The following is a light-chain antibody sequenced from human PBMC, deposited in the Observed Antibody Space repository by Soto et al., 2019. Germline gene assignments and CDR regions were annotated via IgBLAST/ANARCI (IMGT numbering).Light chain of an antibody. CDR1: SSDIGSYNY. CDR3: SSYTFSSTLVV. J-gene: IGLJ2*01. CDR2: GVS. Sequence: QSALTQPASVSGSPGQSITISCTGTSSDIGSYNYVSWYQQLPGKVPKLMIYGVSNRPSGLSNRFSGSKSGNTASLTISGLQAEDEADYYCSSYTFSSTLVVFGGGTKLTVL. V-gene: IGLV2-14*03.